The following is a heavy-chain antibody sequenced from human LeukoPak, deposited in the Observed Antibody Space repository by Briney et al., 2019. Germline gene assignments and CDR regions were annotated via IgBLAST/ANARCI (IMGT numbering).Heavy chain of an antibody. CDR2: IYYSGST. J-gene: IGHJ3*02. Sequence: SSETLSLTCTVSGGSISSYYWSWIRQPPGKGLEWIGYIYYSGSTNYNPSLKSRVTISVDTSKNQFSLKLSSVTAADTAVYYCARNVPHYYDSSGYYGRGAFDIWGQGTMVTVSS. V-gene: IGHV4-59*01. CDR1: GGSISSYY. D-gene: IGHD3-22*01. CDR3: ARNVPHYYDSSGYYGRGAFDI.